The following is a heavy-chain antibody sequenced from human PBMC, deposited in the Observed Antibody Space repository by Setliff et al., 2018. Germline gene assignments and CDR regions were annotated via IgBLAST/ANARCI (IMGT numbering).Heavy chain of an antibody. CDR3: IRDWGEAGSTNAFDI. D-gene: IGHD1-26*01. J-gene: IGHJ3*02. CDR2: INFDGSDT. CDR1: GLTLSHYW. V-gene: IGHV3-74*01. Sequence: LRLSCEASGLTLSHYWMHWVRQGPGKGLVWVSYINFDGSDTNYADSVKGRFTISRDNAKNTVYLQMNRLRAEDTAVYYCIRDWGEAGSTNAFDIWGQGTVVTVS.